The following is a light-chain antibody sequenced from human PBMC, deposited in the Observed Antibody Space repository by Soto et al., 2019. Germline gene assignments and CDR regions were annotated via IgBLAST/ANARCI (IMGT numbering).Light chain of an antibody. J-gene: IGLJ1*01. CDR1: SFNIGFNY. Sequence: QSVLTQPPSASGTPGQTVTISCSGSSFNIGFNYVYWYQQLPGMAPKLLIHSNDERPSGVPDRFSGSKSGTSASLAISGLRSEDGAEYYCAAWDDSLSGGVFGTGTKVTVL. CDR3: AAWDDSLSGGV. V-gene: IGLV1-47*02. CDR2: SND.